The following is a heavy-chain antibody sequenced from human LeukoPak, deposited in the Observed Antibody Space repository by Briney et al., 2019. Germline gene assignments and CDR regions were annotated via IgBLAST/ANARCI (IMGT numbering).Heavy chain of an antibody. J-gene: IGHJ4*02. Sequence: ASVKVFCKASGYTFTSYGISWVRQAPGQGLEWMGWISAYNGNTNYAQKLQGRVTMTTDTSTSTAYMELRSLRSDDTAVYYCARAEVDTAMGTIDYWGQGTLVTVSS. CDR1: GYTFTSYG. CDR2: ISAYNGNT. D-gene: IGHD5-18*01. CDR3: ARAEVDTAMGTIDY. V-gene: IGHV1-18*01.